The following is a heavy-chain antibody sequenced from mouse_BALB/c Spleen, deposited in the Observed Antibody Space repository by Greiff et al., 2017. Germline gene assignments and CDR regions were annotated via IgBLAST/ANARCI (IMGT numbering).Heavy chain of an antibody. J-gene: IGHJ3*01. CDR2: INPSTGYT. CDR3: AILTGSLFAY. V-gene: IGHV1-7*01. D-gene: IGHD4-1*01. Sequence: VQLQQSGAELAKPGASVKMSCKASGYTFTSYWMHWVKQRPGQGLEWIGYINPSTGYTEYNQKFKDKATLTADKSSSTAYMQLSSLTSEDSAVYYCAILTGSLFAYWGQGTLVTVSA. CDR1: GYTFTSYW.